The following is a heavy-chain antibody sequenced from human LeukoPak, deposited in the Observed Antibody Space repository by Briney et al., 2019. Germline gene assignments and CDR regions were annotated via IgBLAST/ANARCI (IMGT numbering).Heavy chain of an antibody. CDR1: GYTLSDYY. D-gene: IGHD2-2*01. CDR2: IQPSTGDT. V-gene: IGHV1-2*06. J-gene: IGHJ5*02. Sequence: ASVRISCKASGYTLSDYYMHWVRQAPGQGFEWMGRIQPSTGDTKYAQKFQGRVTMTRDTSINTAYMEVSSLRSDDTAVYYCARDPAYRGFDPWGQGTLVTVSS. CDR3: ARDPAYRGFDP.